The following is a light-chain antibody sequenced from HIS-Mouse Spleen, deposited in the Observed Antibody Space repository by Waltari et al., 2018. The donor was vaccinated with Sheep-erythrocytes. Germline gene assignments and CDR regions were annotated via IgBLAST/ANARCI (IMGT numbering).Light chain of an antibody. CDR2: AAS. V-gene: IGKV1-6*01. J-gene: IGKJ2*01. CDR1: KGIRKD. CDR3: LQDYNYPYT. Sequence: AIQMTQSPSSLSASVGARVTITCRARKGIRKDLGWYQQKPGKAPKLLIYAASSLQSGVPSRFSGSGSGTDFTLTISSLQPEDFATYYCLQDYNYPYTFGQGTKLEIK.